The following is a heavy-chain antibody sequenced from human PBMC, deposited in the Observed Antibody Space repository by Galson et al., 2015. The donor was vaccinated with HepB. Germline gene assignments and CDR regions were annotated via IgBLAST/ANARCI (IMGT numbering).Heavy chain of an antibody. J-gene: IGHJ3*02. CDR2: ISGSGGST. D-gene: IGHD2-2*01. V-gene: IGHV3-23*01. CDR1: GFTFSSYA. Sequence: SLRLSCAASGFTFSSYAMSWVRQAPGKGLEWVSAISGSGGSTYYADSVKGRFTISRDNSKNTLYLQMNSLRAEDTAVYYCAKEEDCSSTSCYDAFDIWGQRTMVTVSS. CDR3: AKEEDCSSTSCYDAFDI.